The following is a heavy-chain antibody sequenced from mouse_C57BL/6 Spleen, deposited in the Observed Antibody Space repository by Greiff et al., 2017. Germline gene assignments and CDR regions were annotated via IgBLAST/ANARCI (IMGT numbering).Heavy chain of an antibody. CDR1: GYTFTDYN. V-gene: IGHV1-18*01. CDR3: AREGVYSNYYYFDY. J-gene: IGHJ2*01. CDR2: INPNNGGT. D-gene: IGHD2-5*01. Sequence: EVQLQQSGPELVKPVASVKIPCKASGYTFTDYNMDWVKQSHGKSLEWIGDINPNNGGTIYNQKFKGKATLTVDKSSSTAYMELRSLTSEDTAVYYCAREGVYSNYYYFDYWGQGTTLTVSS.